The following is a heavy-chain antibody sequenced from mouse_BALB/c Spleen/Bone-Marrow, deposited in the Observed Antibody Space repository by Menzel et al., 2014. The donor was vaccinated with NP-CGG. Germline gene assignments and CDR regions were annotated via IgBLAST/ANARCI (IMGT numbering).Heavy chain of an antibody. CDR2: IYPGNGDT. Sequence: QVQLQQPGAKLVKPGASVKMSCKASGYTFTSYNMHWVKQTPGQGLEWIGAIYPGNGDTSYNQKFKGKATLTADKSSSTAYMLLSSLTSEDSAVYYCARNYYGYYYALDYWGQGTSVTVSS. CDR1: GYTFTSYN. J-gene: IGHJ4*01. D-gene: IGHD1-1*01. V-gene: IGHV1-12*01. CDR3: ARNYYGYYYALDY.